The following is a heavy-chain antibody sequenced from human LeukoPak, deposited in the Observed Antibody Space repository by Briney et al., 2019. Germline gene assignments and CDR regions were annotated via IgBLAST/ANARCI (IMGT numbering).Heavy chain of an antibody. CDR3: AKDGGSYAYYYYYYMDV. J-gene: IGHJ6*03. Sequence: GGSLRLSCAASGFTFDDYAMHWVRQAPGKGLEWVSLISWDGGSTYYADSVKGRFTISRDNSKNSLYLQMNSLRAEDTALYYCAKDGGSYAYYYYYYMDVWGKGTTVTVSS. D-gene: IGHD1-26*01. V-gene: IGHV3-43D*03. CDR2: ISWDGGST. CDR1: GFTFDDYA.